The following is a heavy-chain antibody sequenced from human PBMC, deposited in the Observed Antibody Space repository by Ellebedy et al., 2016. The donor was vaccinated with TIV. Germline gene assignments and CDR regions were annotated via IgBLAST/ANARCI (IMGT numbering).Heavy chain of an antibody. CDR3: AKDGGDYDYVWGTFDY. Sequence: GESLKISCAASGFTFSTSAMSWVRQAPGKGLEWVAVISYDGSNKYYADSVKGRFTISRDNSKNTLYLQMNSLRAEDTAVYYCAKDGGDYDYVWGTFDYWGQGTLVTVSS. CDR2: ISYDGSNK. V-gene: IGHV3-30*18. D-gene: IGHD3-16*01. J-gene: IGHJ4*02. CDR1: GFTFSTSA.